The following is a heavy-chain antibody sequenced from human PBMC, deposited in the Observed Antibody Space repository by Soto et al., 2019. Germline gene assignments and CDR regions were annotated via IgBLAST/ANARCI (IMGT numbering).Heavy chain of an antibody. CDR1: GGSISSGGYY. Sequence: TLSLTCTVSGGSISSGGYYWSWIRQHPGKGLEWIGYIYYSGSTYYNPSLKSRVTISVDTSKNQFSLKLSSVTAADTAVYYCATSPLAGPTDYWGQGTLVTVSS. J-gene: IGHJ4*02. V-gene: IGHV4-31*03. CDR2: IYYSGST. CDR3: ATSPLAGPTDY. D-gene: IGHD6-19*01.